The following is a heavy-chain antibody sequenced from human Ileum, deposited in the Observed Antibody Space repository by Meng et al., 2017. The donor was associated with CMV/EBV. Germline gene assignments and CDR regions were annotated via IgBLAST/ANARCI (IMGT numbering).Heavy chain of an antibody. J-gene: IGHJ5*02. D-gene: IGHD3-16*01. V-gene: IGHV1-2*02. Sequence: ASVKVSCKASGYTFTAYYIHWVRQAPGQGLEWMGWINPNTGGTSYPQKFQGRVTMTRDTSITTAYMELSGLRSEDTAVYYCAKDDNYYLGEAGSWGQGTLVTVSS. CDR2: INPNTGGT. CDR1: GYTFTAYY. CDR3: AKDDNYYLGEAGS.